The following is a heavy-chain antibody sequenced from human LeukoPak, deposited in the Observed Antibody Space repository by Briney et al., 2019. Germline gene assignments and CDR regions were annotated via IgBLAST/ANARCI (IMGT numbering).Heavy chain of an antibody. Sequence: ASVKVSCKASGYAFTGYYMHWVRQAPGQGLEWMGWINPNSGGTNFAQKFQGRVTMTRDTSISTVYMDLSRLTSDDTAVYYCAREYSRPLETMVRGKQSRRGWFDPWGQGTLVTVSP. V-gene: IGHV1-2*02. CDR1: GYAFTGYY. J-gene: IGHJ5*02. CDR3: AREYSRPLETMVRGKQSRRGWFDP. CDR2: INPNSGGT. D-gene: IGHD3-10*01.